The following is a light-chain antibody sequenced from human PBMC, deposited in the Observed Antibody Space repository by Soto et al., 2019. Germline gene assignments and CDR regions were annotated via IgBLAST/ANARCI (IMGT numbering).Light chain of an antibody. CDR2: GVS. CDR3: QSYYDCPLA. CDR1: ESLFGF. J-gene: IGKJ2*01. V-gene: IGKV3-15*01. Sequence: DIVLTQSPATLSVSPGDTVTLSCRASESLFGFLAWYQQKPGQAPRLLMYGVSTRATGIPARFSGGGSATDFTLTISSLQSEDAAFYFCQSYYDCPLASGLGTRLEI.